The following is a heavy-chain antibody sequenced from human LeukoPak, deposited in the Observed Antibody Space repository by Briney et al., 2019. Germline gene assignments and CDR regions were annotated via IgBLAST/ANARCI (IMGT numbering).Heavy chain of an antibody. D-gene: IGHD1-1*01. Sequence: GGSLRLSCAASGFTFSSYSMNWVRQAPGKGLEWVSSIDPSSYYIYYGDSVKGRSAISRDNSKNSLYLQINSLRAEHPDVYYCARVSGRLERQSDLDFWGQGTLVTVSS. V-gene: IGHV3-21*01. CDR2: IDPSSYYI. CDR1: GFTFSSYS. J-gene: IGHJ4*02. CDR3: ARVSGRLERQSDLDF.